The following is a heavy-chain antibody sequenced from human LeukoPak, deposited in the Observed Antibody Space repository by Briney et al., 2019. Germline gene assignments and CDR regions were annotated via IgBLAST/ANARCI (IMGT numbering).Heavy chain of an antibody. CDR2: ISSSSYI. CDR3: ARDPRVGATAN. CDR1: GFTFSSYS. D-gene: IGHD1-26*01. V-gene: IGHV3-21*01. Sequence: GGSLRLSCAASGFTFSSYSMNWVRQAPGKGLEWVSSISSSSYIYYADSVKGRFTISRDNAKNSLYLQMNSLRAEDTAVYYCARDPRVGATANWGQGTLVTVSS. J-gene: IGHJ4*02.